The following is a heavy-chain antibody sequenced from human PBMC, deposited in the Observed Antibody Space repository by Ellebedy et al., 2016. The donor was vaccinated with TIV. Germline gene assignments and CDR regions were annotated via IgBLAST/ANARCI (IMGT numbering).Heavy chain of an antibody. CDR1: GYTFTGYY. CDR3: ATPRKDHFTGYYFDY. CDR2: INPNSGGT. V-gene: IGHV1-2*04. D-gene: IGHD3-3*02. J-gene: IGHJ4*02. Sequence: AASVKVSCKASGYTFTGYYMHWVRQAPGQGLEWLGWINPNSGGTNYAQKFQGWVTMTRDTSISTAYMELSRLRSDDTAVYYCATPRKDHFTGYYFDYWGQGTLVTVSS.